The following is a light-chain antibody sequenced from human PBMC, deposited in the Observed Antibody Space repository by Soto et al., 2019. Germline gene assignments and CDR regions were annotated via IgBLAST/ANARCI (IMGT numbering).Light chain of an antibody. J-gene: IGLJ1*01. CDR2: DIS. Sequence: QSALTQPRSVSGSPGQSITISCTGTSSDVGAYNYVSWYQQHPGKAPKLMIYDISNRPSRVSDRFSGSKSGNTASLTISGLQADDEADYYCTSYTSSSTLGVFGTGTKVTVL. CDR1: SSDVGAYNY. CDR3: TSYTSSSTLGV. V-gene: IGLV2-14*01.